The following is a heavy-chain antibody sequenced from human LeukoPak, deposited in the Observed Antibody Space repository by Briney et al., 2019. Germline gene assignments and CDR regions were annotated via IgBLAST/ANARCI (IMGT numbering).Heavy chain of an antibody. CDR3: ARDSVQLNFDY. CDR2: IKQDGTEK. V-gene: IGHV3-7*01. CDR1: GFTFSSYA. J-gene: IGHJ4*02. Sequence: PGGSLRLSCAASGFTFSSYAMSWVRQAPGKGLEWVANIKQDGTEKYYADSVKGRFTISRDNAKNSLYLQMNSLRAEDTAVYYCARDSVQLNFDYWGQGTLVTVSS. D-gene: IGHD5/OR15-5a*01.